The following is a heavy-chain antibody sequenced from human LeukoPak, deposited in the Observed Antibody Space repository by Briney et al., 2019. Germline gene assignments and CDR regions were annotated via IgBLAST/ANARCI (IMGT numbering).Heavy chain of an antibody. J-gene: IGHJ5*02. D-gene: IGHD3-22*01. CDR3: ACYDSSGYRPYNWFDP. Sequence: ASVKVSCKASGYTFTSYGISWVRQAPGQGLEWMGWISAYNGNTNYAQKLQGRVTMTTDTSTSTAYMELRSLRSDDTAVYYCACYDSSGYRPYNWFDPWGQGTLVTVSS. CDR2: ISAYNGNT. CDR1: GYTFTSYG. V-gene: IGHV1-18*01.